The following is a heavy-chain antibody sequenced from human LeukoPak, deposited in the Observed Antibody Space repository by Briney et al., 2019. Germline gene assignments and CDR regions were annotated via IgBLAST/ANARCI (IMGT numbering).Heavy chain of an antibody. D-gene: IGHD3-10*01. CDR3: ARGRNRITMVRGVIIPYYFDY. CDR1: GGSFSGYY. CDR2: INHSGST. V-gene: IGHV4-34*01. J-gene: IGHJ4*02. Sequence: SETLSLTCAVYGGSFSGYYWSWIRQPPGKGLEWIGEINHSGSTNYNPSLKGRVTISVDTSKNQFSLKLSSVTAADTAVYYCARGRNRITMVRGVIIPYYFDYWGQGTLVTVPS.